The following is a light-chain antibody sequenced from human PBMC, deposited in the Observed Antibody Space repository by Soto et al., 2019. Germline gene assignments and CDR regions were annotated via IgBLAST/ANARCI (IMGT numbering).Light chain of an antibody. CDR2: GNS. J-gene: IGLJ2*01. Sequence: QSVLTQPPSVSGAPGQRVTISCTGSSSNIGAGYDVHWYQQLPGTAPKLLIYGNSNRPSGVPDRFSGSKSGTSASLAITGLQAEDADDYCCQSYDSSLTVLFGGGTKLTVL. V-gene: IGLV1-40*01. CDR1: SSNIGAGYD. CDR3: QSYDSSLTVL.